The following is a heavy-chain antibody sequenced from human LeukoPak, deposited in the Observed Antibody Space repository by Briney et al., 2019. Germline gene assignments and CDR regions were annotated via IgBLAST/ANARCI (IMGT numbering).Heavy chain of an antibody. CDR2: ISYDGSNK. CDR1: GFTFSSYG. V-gene: IGHV3-30*18. CDR3: AKIEQLVQVDY. J-gene: IGHJ4*02. Sequence: PGGSLRLSCAASGFTFSSYGMHWVRQAPGKGLEWVAVISYDGSNKYYADSAKGRFTISRDNSKNTLYLQMNSLRAEDTAVYYCAKIEQLVQVDYWGQGTLVTVSS. D-gene: IGHD6-6*01.